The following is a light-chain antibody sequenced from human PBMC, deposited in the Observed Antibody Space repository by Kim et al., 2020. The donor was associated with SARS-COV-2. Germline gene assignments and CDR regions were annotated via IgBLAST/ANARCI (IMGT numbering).Light chain of an antibody. Sequence: LSITIACTGTSSDVGVYNYVSWYQHHPGKAPKLMIYDVSKWPSGVSNRFSGSKSGNTASLTISGLQAEDEADYYCSSYTSTSTLVFGGGTQLTVL. CDR1: SSDVGVYNY. V-gene: IGLV2-14*03. CDR2: DVS. CDR3: SSYTSTSTLV. J-gene: IGLJ2*01.